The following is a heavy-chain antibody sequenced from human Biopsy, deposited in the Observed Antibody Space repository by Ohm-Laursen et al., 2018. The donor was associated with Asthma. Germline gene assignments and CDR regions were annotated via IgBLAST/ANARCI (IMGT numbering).Heavy chain of an antibody. J-gene: IGHJ5*02. CDR1: GGSFSGYY. D-gene: IGHD2-2*01. Sequence: SQTLSLTCAVYGGSFSGYYWSWIRQPPGKGLEWIGEINHSGSTNYNPSLKSRVTISVDTSKNQFFLKLSSVTAADTAVYYCARAGQCSSTSCYNPGWFDPWGQGTLVTVSS. CDR2: INHSGST. CDR3: ARAGQCSSTSCYNPGWFDP. V-gene: IGHV4-34*01.